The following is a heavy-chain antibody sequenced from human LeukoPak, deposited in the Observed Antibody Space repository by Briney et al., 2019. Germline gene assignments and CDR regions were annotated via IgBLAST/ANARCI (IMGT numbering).Heavy chain of an antibody. V-gene: IGHV1-2*02. Sequence: GASVKVSCKASGYTFTGYCMHWVRQAPGQGLEWMGWINPNSGGTNYAQKFQGRVTMTRDTSISTAYMELSRLRSDDTAAYYCASSGYSNFWSGYYHHFDYWGQGTLVTVSS. CDR2: INPNSGGT. CDR1: GYTFTGYC. D-gene: IGHD3-3*01. CDR3: ASSGYSNFWSGYYHHFDY. J-gene: IGHJ4*02.